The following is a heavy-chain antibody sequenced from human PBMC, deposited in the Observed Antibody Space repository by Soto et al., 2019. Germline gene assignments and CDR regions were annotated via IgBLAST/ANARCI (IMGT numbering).Heavy chain of an antibody. J-gene: IGHJ1*01. CDR1: GFNFSNFG. D-gene: IGHD3-10*01. CDR3: ARYGEMAATCQH. Sequence: QVQLVESGGGVVQPGRSLRLSCAVSGFNFSNFGMHWVRQAPGKGLEWVAVIWYDGSNKYYVDSVKGRFTISRDNSKKTLYLQIDRLRAEDTPLYYCARYGEMAATCQHWGQGTLVTVSS. CDR2: IWYDGSNK. V-gene: IGHV3-33*01.